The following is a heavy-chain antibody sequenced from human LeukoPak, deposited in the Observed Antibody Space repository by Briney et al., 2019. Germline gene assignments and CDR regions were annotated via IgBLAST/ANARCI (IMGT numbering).Heavy chain of an antibody. V-gene: IGHV4-59*12. Sequence: SETLSLTCTVSGGSISSYYWSWIRQPPREGLEWIGYIYYSGSTNYNPSLKSRVTISVDTSKNQFSLKLSSVTAADTAVYYCARGRGDSSGYYYLHYWGQGTLVTVSS. CDR3: ARGRGDSSGYYYLHY. CDR2: IYYSGST. CDR1: GGSISSYY. J-gene: IGHJ4*02. D-gene: IGHD3-22*01.